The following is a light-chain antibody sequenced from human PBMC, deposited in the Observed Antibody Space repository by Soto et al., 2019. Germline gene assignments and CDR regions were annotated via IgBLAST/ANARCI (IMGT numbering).Light chain of an antibody. J-gene: IGKJ5*01. CDR2: DAS. CDR1: QDITNY. Sequence: DIQMTQSPSSLSASLGDRGTITCQASQDITNYLNWYQQKPGKAPRLLLYDASSLETGVPSRFSGSGSGTDFTFTISSLQPEDIATYYCQHYDHLPITFGQGTRLEI. V-gene: IGKV1-33*01. CDR3: QHYDHLPIT.